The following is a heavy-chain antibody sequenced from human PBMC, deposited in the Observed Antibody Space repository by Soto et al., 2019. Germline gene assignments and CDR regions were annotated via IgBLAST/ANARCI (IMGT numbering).Heavy chain of an antibody. V-gene: IGHV3-23*01. CDR2: ISGSGGST. CDR1: GFTFSSYA. Sequence: HPGGSLRLSCAASGFTFSSYAMSWVRQAPGKGLEWVSAISGSGGSTYYADSVKGRFTISRDNSKNTLYLQMNSLRAEDTAVYHCAKGRYCSSTSCYAGYGMDVWGQGTTVTVSS. D-gene: IGHD2-2*01. CDR3: AKGRYCSSTSCYAGYGMDV. J-gene: IGHJ6*02.